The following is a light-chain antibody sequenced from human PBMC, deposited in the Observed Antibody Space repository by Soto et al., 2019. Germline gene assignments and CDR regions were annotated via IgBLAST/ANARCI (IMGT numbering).Light chain of an antibody. J-gene: IGKJ1*01. V-gene: IGKV3-15*01. CDR2: GAS. CDR3: QQYNNWPRT. Sequence: EIVMTHSPATLSVSPGERATLSCRASQSVSSNLDWYQQKPGQAPRLLIYGASTRATGIPARFSGSGSGTEFTLTISSLQSEDFAVYYCQQYNNWPRTFGQGTKVEIK. CDR1: QSVSSN.